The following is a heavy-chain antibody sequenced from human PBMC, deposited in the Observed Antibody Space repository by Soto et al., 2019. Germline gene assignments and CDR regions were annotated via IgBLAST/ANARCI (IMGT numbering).Heavy chain of an antibody. CDR1: GYTFTRYD. D-gene: IGHD2-2*03. CDR2: VNPDSGNT. CDR3: ARASYLDPAFDI. Sequence: QVQLVQSGAEVKRPGASVKVSCKASGYTFTRYDFNWVRQAPGQGREWMGWVNPDSGNTDYAQKFQGRVTMTRNTSTRTAYMELSSLRSEDTAGYYCARASYLDPAFDIWGQGTMVTVSS. V-gene: IGHV1-8*01. J-gene: IGHJ3*02.